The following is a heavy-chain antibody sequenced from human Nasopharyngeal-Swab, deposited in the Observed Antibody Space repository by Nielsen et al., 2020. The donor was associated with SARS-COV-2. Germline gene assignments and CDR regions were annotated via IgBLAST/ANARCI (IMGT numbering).Heavy chain of an antibody. CDR2: IKSNRDGGTR. V-gene: IGHV3-15*01. CDR3: TTARIEVADFDY. D-gene: IGHD3-22*01. Sequence: GGSLRLSCGASGFTFSNAWMSWVRQAPGKGLEWVGRIKSNRDGGTRDYAATVKGRFTISRDDSRNMLYLQSNSLKTEDTAVYYCTTARIEVADFDYWGQGTLVTVSS. CDR1: GFTFSNAW. J-gene: IGHJ4*02.